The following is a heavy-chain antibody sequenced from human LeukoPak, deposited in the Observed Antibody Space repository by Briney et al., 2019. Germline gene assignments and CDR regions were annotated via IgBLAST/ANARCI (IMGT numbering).Heavy chain of an antibody. V-gene: IGHV3-49*04. Sequence: GGSLRLSCSASGFTFSTSAMTWVRQAPGKGLEWVGFIRSKAYGGTTEYAASVKGRFTISRDDSKSIAYLQMNSLKTEDTAVYYCTRDREVGRYYYYYYYMDVWGKGTTVTVSS. CDR2: IRSKAYGGTT. J-gene: IGHJ6*03. D-gene: IGHD2-2*01. CDR1: GFTFSTSA. CDR3: TRDREVGRYYYYYYYMDV.